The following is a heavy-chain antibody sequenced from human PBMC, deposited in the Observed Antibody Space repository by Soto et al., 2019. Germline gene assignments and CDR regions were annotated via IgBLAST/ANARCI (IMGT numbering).Heavy chain of an antibody. CDR2: IYYSGST. D-gene: IGHD2-2*01. J-gene: IGHJ2*01. CDR1: GGSISSYY. V-gene: IGHV4-59*08. Sequence: QVQLQESGPGLVKPSETLSLTCTVSGGSISSYYWSWIRQPPGKGLEWIGYIYYSGSTNYNPSLKGRVTISVATSKNQFSLKLSSVTAADTAVYYCARKSRGVVPHWNWYFDLWGRGTLVTVSS. CDR3: ARKSRGVVPHWNWYFDL.